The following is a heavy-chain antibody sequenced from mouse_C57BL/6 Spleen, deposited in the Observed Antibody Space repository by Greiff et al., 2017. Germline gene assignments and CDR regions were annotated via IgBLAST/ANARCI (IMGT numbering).Heavy chain of an antibody. Sequence: VKLQQPGAELVKPGASVKLSCKASGYTFTSYWMQWVKQRPGQGLEWIGEIDPSDSYTNYNQKFKGKATLTVDTSSSTAYMQLSSLTSEDSAVYYCAKSSYDYFDYWGQGTTLTVSS. CDR3: AKSSYDYFDY. CDR2: IDPSDSYT. D-gene: IGHD1-1*01. V-gene: IGHV1-50*01. J-gene: IGHJ2*01. CDR1: GYTFTSYW.